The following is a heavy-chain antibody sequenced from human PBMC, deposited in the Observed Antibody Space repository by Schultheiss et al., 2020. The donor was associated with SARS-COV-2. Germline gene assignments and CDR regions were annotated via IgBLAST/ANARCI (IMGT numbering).Heavy chain of an antibody. CDR1: GFTFDDYA. J-gene: IGHJ4*02. CDR3: ARRYFDY. V-gene: IGHV3-7*05. CDR2: IKQDGSEK. Sequence: GGSLRLSCVASGFTFDDYAMHWVRQAPGKGLEWVANIKQDGSEKYYVDSVKGRFTISRDNAKNSLYLQMNSLRAEDTAVYYCARRYFDYWGQGTLVTVSS.